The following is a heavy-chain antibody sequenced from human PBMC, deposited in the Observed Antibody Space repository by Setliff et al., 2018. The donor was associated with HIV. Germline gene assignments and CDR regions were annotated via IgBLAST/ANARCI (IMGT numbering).Heavy chain of an antibody. Sequence: KPSETLSLTCTVSGGSISSSSYYWGWIRQPPGKGLEWIGSIFNDGRTYYNPSLKSRVTIPMDTSTNQFSLKLTSVTAADTAVYFCARHFPSISLFFGDPGPFDRWGQGALVTAPQ. CDR1: GGSISSSSYY. J-gene: IGHJ4*02. V-gene: IGHV4-39*01. CDR2: IFNDGRT. D-gene: IGHD3-10*01. CDR3: ARHFPSISLFFGDPGPFDR.